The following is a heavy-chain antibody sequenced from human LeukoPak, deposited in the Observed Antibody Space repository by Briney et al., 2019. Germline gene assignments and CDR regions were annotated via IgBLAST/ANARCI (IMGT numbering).Heavy chain of an antibody. V-gene: IGHV3-48*03. Sequence: GGSLRLSCAASGFTFSNYEMNWVRQAPGKGLEWISHISNFGDIIHYADSVEGRFTISRDNAKNSLYLQMDSLRAEDTAVYYCAKDATAVVGTVYMNVWGKGTTVTISS. CDR1: GFTFSNYE. CDR2: ISNFGDII. CDR3: AKDATAVVGTVYMNV. D-gene: IGHD6-13*01. J-gene: IGHJ6*03.